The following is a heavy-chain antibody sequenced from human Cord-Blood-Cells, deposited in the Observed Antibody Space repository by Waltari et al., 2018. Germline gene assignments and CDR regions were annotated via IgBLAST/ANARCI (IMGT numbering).Heavy chain of an antibody. J-gene: IGHJ4*02. D-gene: IGHD3-10*01. CDR2: FDPEDGET. CDR3: ATDSLPDHRDYYGSGSYSLDY. V-gene: IGHV1-24*01. Sequence: QVQLVQSGAEVQKPGASVKVSCKVSGYTLTELSMNWVRQAPGKGLGWMGGFDPEDGETIYAQKFQGRVTMTEDTSTDTAYMELSSLRSEDTAVYYCATDSLPDHRDYYGSGSYSLDYWGQGTLVTVSS. CDR1: GYTLTELS.